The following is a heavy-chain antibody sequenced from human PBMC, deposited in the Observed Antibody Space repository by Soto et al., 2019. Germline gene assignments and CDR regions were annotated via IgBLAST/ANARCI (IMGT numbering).Heavy chain of an antibody. V-gene: IGHV1-18*01. J-gene: IGHJ3*02. CDR3: ARGPRGGTDAFDI. CDR1: GYTFTSFG. CDR2: ISAYNGNT. D-gene: IGHD2-15*01. Sequence: QVQLVQSGAEVKKPGASLKVSCKASGYTFTSFGISWVRQAPGQGLVWMGWISAYNGNTNYAENLQGRVTITTDTSTSTAYMELRSLGSDDTAVYYCARGPRGGTDAFDIWGQGTMVTVSS.